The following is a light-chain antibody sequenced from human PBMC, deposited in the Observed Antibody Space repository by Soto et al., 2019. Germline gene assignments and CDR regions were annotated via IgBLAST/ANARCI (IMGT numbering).Light chain of an antibody. V-gene: IGLV2-14*01. Sequence: QSALTQPASVSGSPGQSITISCTGTSSDVGGYKYVSWYQKHPGKAPKLMIYDVSNRPSGVSNRFSGSKSGNTASLTISGLQAEDDADYDCSSYTSSSTHAVFGGGTKLTVL. CDR2: DVS. CDR3: SSYTSSSTHAV. CDR1: SSDVGGYKY. J-gene: IGLJ2*01.